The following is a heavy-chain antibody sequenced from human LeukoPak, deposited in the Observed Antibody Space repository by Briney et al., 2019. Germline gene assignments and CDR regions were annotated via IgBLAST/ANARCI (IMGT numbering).Heavy chain of an antibody. Sequence: SGGSLRLSCEASGFTFSTYSTNWVRQAPGKGLEWVSSIRSGSTYLYYADSVKGRFTISRDDAKNSLYLQMNSLRAEDTAVYYCARARSNWYGDCWGQGTLVTVSS. D-gene: IGHD6-13*01. CDR2: IRSGSTYL. CDR1: GFTFSTYS. V-gene: IGHV3-21*01. CDR3: ARARSNWYGDC. J-gene: IGHJ4*02.